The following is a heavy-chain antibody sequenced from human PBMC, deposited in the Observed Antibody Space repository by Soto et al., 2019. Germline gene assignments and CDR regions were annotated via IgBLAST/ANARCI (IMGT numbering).Heavy chain of an antibody. J-gene: IGHJ4*02. CDR1: GFTFSSYG. CDR2: IWYDGSNK. D-gene: IGHD3-22*01. CDR3: AIEAAQDSSGYYYDY. V-gene: IGHV3-33*01. Sequence: QVQLVESGGGLVQPGRSLRLSCAASGFTFSSYGMRWVRQAPGKGLEWVAVIWYDGSNKYYAYSVKGRFTISRDNSHNTLYLLMNSLIAEETAVYYCAIEAAQDSSGYYYDYWGQGTLVTVSS.